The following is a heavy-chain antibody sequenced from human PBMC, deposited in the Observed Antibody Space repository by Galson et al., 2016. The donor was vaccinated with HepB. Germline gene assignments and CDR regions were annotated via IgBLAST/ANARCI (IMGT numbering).Heavy chain of an antibody. CDR2: IDPRSGGT. J-gene: IGHJ4*02. CDR1: GYILTGYY. Sequence: SVKVSCKASGYILTGYYVHWVRQAPGQGLEWMGWIDPRSGGTIYAENFQGRVTMTRDTSINTAYMELSRLRSADTAVYYCARLRRIVTTGSWSSPSYFDYWGQGTLVTVSP. V-gene: IGHV1-2*02. CDR3: ARLRRIVTTGSWSSPSYFDY. D-gene: IGHD1-26*01.